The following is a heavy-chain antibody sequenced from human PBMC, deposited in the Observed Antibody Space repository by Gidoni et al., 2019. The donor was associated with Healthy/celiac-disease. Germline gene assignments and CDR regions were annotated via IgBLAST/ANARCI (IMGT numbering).Heavy chain of an antibody. CDR3: ARNIVVVPAAMYYYGMDV. J-gene: IGHJ6*02. V-gene: IGHV4-39*01. CDR1: GGPISSISSY. D-gene: IGHD2-2*01. CDR2: ILYSGST. Sequence: QLQLQESGPGMVKPSETLSLTCTVSGGPISSISSYWGWLRQPPGKGLEWIGSILYSGSTYYNPSLKGRVPISVDTSKNQFSLKLSSVTAADTAVYYCARNIVVVPAAMYYYGMDVWGQGTTVTVSS.